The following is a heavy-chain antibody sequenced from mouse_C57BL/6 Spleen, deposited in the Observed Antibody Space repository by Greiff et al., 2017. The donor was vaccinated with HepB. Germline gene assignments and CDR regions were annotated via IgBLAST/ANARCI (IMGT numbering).Heavy chain of an antibody. CDR1: GFTFTDYY. D-gene: IGHD1-2*01. J-gene: IGHJ3*01. V-gene: IGHV7-3*01. Sequence: EVKLMESGGGLVQPGGSLSLSCAASGFTFTDYYMSWVRQPPGKALEWLGFIRNKANGYTTEYSASVKGRFTISRDNSQSILYLQMNALRAEDSATYYCARYSGFFAYWGQGTLVTVSA. CDR2: IRNKANGYTT. CDR3: ARYSGFFAY.